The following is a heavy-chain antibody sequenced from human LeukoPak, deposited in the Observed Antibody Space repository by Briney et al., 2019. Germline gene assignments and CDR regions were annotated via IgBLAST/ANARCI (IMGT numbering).Heavy chain of an antibody. Sequence: PGGSLRLSCAASGFTFSDYYMSWIRQAPGKGLEWVSYISSSGSTIYYADSVKGRFTISRDNAKNSLYLQMNSLRAEDTAVYYCAREYEGWLPRSVGYYYYYGMDVWGQGTTVTVSS. CDR2: ISSSGSTI. J-gene: IGHJ6*02. CDR3: AREYEGWLPRSVGYYYYYGMDV. V-gene: IGHV3-11*04. CDR1: GFTFSDYY. D-gene: IGHD5-12*01.